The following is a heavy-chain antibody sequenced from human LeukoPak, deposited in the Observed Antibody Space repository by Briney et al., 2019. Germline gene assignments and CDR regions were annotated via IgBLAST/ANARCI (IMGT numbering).Heavy chain of an antibody. CDR3: AKVSGPPYYYGSGSYNYYYYYMDV. J-gene: IGHJ6*03. V-gene: IGHV3-30*04. CDR1: GFTFSSYA. CDR2: ISYDGTNK. Sequence: GGSLRLSCAASGFTFSSYAMHWVRQAPGKGLEGVAVISYDGTNKYYADSVKGRFTISRDNSKNTLYVQMNSLRAEDTAVYYCAKVSGPPYYYGSGSYNYYYYYMDVWGKGTTVTVSS. D-gene: IGHD3-10*01.